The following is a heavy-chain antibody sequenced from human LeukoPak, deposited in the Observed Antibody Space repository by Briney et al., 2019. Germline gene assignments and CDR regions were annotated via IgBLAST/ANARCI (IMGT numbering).Heavy chain of an antibody. J-gene: IGHJ4*02. V-gene: IGHV3-23*01. CDR3: EKSEHALSDLDLFDY. D-gene: IGHD1-26*01. CDR2: IIGSGGDT. CDR1: GFTFSNYA. Sequence: GGSLRLSCAASGFTFSNYAMNWVRQTPGKGLEWVSSIIGSGGDTYYAASVTGRFTITRDNAQNTLFLQINSLRAHDTALYYCEKSEHALSDLDLFDYWGQGTLVTVSS.